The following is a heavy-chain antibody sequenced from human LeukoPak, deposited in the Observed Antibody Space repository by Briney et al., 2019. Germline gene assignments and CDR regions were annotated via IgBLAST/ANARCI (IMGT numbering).Heavy chain of an antibody. V-gene: IGHV3-7*03. J-gene: IGHJ4*02. CDR2: IKRDGSEK. D-gene: IGHD6-13*01. Sequence: GGSLRLSCAASGFTFSTYWMSWVRQAPGKGLECVANIKRDGSEKYYVDSVKGRFTIFRDDAKSSLYLQMNSLRAEDTAVYFCAKGYDSSSWHYFDYWGQGTLVTVSS. CDR1: GFTFSTYW. CDR3: AKGYDSSSWHYFDY.